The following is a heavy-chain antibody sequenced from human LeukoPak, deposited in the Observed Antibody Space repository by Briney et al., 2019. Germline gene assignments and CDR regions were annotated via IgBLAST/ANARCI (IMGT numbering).Heavy chain of an antibody. D-gene: IGHD3-3*01. Sequence: SETLSLTCTVSGYSISSGYYWGWIRQPPGKGLEWIGSIYHSGSTYYNPSLKSRVTISVDTSKNQFSLKLSSVTAADTAVYYCARTRSGHPFDFDIWGQGTMVTVSS. V-gene: IGHV4-38-2*02. CDR1: GYSISSGYY. CDR2: IYHSGST. J-gene: IGHJ3*02. CDR3: ARTRSGHPFDFDI.